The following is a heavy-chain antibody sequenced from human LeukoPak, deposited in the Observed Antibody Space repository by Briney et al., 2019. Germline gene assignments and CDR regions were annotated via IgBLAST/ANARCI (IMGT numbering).Heavy chain of an antibody. V-gene: IGHV3-30*18. J-gene: IGHJ4*02. CDR3: AKDRIMVRGYYFDY. D-gene: IGHD3-10*01. Sequence: PGRSLRLSCAASGFTFSSYGMHWVRQAPGKGLEWVAVISYDGSNKYYTDSVKGRFTISRDNSKNTLYLQMNSLRAEDTAVCYCAKDRIMVRGYYFDYWGQGTLVTVSS. CDR1: GFTFSSYG. CDR2: ISYDGSNK.